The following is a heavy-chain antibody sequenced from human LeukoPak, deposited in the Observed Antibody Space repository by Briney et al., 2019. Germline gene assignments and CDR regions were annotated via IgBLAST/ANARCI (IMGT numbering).Heavy chain of an antibody. D-gene: IGHD2-15*01. V-gene: IGHV3-48*01. CDR3: AKGRLVVVAADAFDI. J-gene: IGHJ3*02. Sequence: GGSLRLSCAASGLTFRTYSMNWVRQAPGKGLEWVSYISSGGSTIYYADSVKGRFTISRDNAKNSLYLQMNSLRAEDTALYYCAKGRLVVVAADAFDIWGQGTMVTVSS. CDR1: GLTFRTYS. CDR2: ISSGGSTI.